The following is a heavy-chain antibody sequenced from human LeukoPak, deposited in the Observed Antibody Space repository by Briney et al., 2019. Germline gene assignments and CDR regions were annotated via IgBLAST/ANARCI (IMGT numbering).Heavy chain of an antibody. D-gene: IGHD3-22*01. J-gene: IGHJ4*02. Sequence: EASVKVSCKVSGYTLTELSMHWVRQAPGKGLEWMGGFDPEDGETIYAQKFQGRVTMTEDTSTDTAYMELSSPRSEDTAVYYCAKGFTYDSSGYYYDYWGQGTLVTVSS. CDR2: FDPEDGET. V-gene: IGHV1-24*01. CDR1: GYTLTELS. CDR3: AKGFTYDSSGYYYDY.